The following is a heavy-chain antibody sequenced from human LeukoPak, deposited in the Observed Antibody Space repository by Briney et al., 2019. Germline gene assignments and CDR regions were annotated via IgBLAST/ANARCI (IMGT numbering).Heavy chain of an antibody. CDR2: IHYSGST. CDR3: AKLGALHDAFDV. Sequence: PSETLSLTCTVSGYSIRSYYWSWIRQPPGKGLEWIGNIHYSGSTKYSSSLKSRVTISVDTSNNQFSLRVTSLTAADTAVYYCAKLGALHDAFDVCGQGTLVTVSS. CDR1: GYSIRSYY. V-gene: IGHV4-59*12. D-gene: IGHD3-16*01. J-gene: IGHJ3*01.